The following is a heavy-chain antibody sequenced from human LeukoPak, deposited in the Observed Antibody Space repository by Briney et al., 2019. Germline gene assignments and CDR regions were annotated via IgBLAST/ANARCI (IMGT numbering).Heavy chain of an antibody. Sequence: GGSLRLSCAASGFTFSSYWMHWVRQAPGKGLVWVSRINSDRSSTSYADSVKGRFTISRDNSKNTLYLHMNSLRAEDTAVYYCAKDRSGYSYGFYSVFDYWGQGTLVTVSS. CDR1: GFTFSSYW. J-gene: IGHJ4*02. D-gene: IGHD5-18*01. CDR2: INSDRSST. V-gene: IGHV3-74*01. CDR3: AKDRSGYSYGFYSVFDY.